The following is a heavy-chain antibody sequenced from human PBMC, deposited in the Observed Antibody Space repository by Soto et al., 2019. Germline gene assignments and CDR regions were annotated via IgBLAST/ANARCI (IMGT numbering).Heavy chain of an antibody. CDR1: GGSFSGYY. CDR3: AVTSYCSGGSCYPLYYYYYGMDV. Sequence: SETLSLTCAVYGGSFSGYYWSWIRQPPGKGLEWIGEINHSGSTNYNPSLKSRVTISVDTSKNQFSLKLSSVTAADTAVYYCAVTSYCSGGSCYPLYYYYYGMDVWGQGTTVTVSS. D-gene: IGHD2-15*01. V-gene: IGHV4-34*01. J-gene: IGHJ6*02. CDR2: INHSGST.